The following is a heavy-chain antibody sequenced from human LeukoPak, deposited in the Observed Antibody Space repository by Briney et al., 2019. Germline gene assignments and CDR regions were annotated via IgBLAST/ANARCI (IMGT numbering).Heavy chain of an antibody. Sequence: KAGGSLRLSCAASGFTFSSYNMNWVRQAPGKGLEWVSSITSTGSYTFYADSVKGRFTISRDNAKNSLYLQMNSLRAEDTAIYYCARDPSTLLPTDDSWGQGTLVAVSS. CDR2: ITSTGSYT. V-gene: IGHV3-21*04. CDR3: ARDPSTLLPTDDS. D-gene: IGHD2-2*01. J-gene: IGHJ4*02. CDR1: GFTFSSYN.